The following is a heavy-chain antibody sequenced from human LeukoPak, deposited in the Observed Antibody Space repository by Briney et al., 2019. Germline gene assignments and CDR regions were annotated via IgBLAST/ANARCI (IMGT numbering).Heavy chain of an antibody. D-gene: IGHD2-21*02. CDR2: IKHSGRT. CDR1: GGSFRGYY. CDR3: ARVRDIVVVTKYWYFDL. J-gene: IGHJ2*01. Sequence: SETLSLTCAGYGGSFRGYYWSWLRQPPGKGVEGLGEIKHSGRTNYNPSLKSRFAISVDTSKNQFSLKLSSVTAADTAVYYCARVRDIVVVTKYWYFDLWGRGTLVTVSS. V-gene: IGHV4-34*01.